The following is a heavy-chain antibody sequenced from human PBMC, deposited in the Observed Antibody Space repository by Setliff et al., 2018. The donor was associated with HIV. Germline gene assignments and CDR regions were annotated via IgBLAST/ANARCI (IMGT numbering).Heavy chain of an antibody. CDR2: ISGYTGIT. CDR1: GYIFSHYG. Sequence: GASVKVSCKISGYIFSHYGVTWVRQAPGQGLEYMGYISGYTGITHYAQSFQGRVTMTTDPSKYKAYMELRSLKYDDTAVYYCARDAGTGGPGRWVDPWGQGTMVTVS. D-gene: IGHD1-1*01. J-gene: IGHJ5*02. CDR3: ARDAGTGGPGRWVDP. V-gene: IGHV1-18*01.